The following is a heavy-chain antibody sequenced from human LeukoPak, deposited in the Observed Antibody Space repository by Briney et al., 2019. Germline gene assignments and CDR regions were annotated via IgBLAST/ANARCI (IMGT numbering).Heavy chain of an antibody. Sequence: QPGGSLRLSCPASGFTFRSYAMSWVRQAPGKRLEWVSAISSSSTNTYYADSVKGRFTISRDNSKNTLYLQMNSLRAEDTAVYYCAKDKVGATRPGDYWGQGTLVTVSS. CDR2: ISSSSTNT. CDR3: AKDKVGATRPGDY. J-gene: IGHJ4*02. V-gene: IGHV3-23*01. D-gene: IGHD1-26*01. CDR1: GFTFRSYA.